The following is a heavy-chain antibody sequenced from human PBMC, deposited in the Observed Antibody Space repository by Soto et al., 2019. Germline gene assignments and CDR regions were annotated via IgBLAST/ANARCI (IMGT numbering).Heavy chain of an antibody. CDR3: ARAGLSWAFDI. CDR1: GFTFSSYR. J-gene: IGHJ3*02. CDR2: IKQDGSEK. V-gene: IGHV3-7*04. Sequence: EVQLVESGGGLVQPGGSLRLSCAASGFTFSSYRMSWVRQAPGKGLEWVANIKQDGSEKYYVDSVKGRFTISRDNAKNSLYLQMNSLRAEDTAVYYCARAGLSWAFDIWGQGTMVTVSS. D-gene: IGHD2-15*01.